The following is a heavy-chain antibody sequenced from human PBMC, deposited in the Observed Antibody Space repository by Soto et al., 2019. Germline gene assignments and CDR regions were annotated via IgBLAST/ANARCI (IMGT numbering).Heavy chain of an antibody. CDR1: GFTFSSYA. J-gene: IGHJ4*02. D-gene: IGHD6-19*01. Sequence: GGSLRLSCAASGFTFSSYAMSWVRQAPGKGLEWVSAISGSGGSTYYADSVKGRFTISRDNSKNTLYLQMNSLRAEDTAVYYCAKLPLSVAGTGSSGFDYWGQGTLVTVSS. CDR2: ISGSGGST. CDR3: AKLPLSVAGTGSSGFDY. V-gene: IGHV3-23*01.